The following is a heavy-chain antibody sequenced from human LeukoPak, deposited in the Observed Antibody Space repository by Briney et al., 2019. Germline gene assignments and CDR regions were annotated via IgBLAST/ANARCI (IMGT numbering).Heavy chain of an antibody. Sequence: SQTLSLTCTVSGGSISSGGYYWNWIRQHPGKGLEWIGEVHLSGATNYKPSLESRVTMSIDTSKNHLSLELTSVTAADTAMYYCTRESGAFSPFGFWGQGTLVTVSS. CDR2: VHLSGAT. V-gene: IGHV4-31*03. D-gene: IGHD1-26*01. CDR3: TRESGAFSPFGF. CDR1: GGSISSGGYY. J-gene: IGHJ4*02.